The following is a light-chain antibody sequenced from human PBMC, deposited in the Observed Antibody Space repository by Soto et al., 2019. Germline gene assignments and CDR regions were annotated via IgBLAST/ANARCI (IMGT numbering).Light chain of an antibody. CDR3: QQRSNWPIT. J-gene: IGKJ5*01. V-gene: IGKV1-9*01. Sequence: IQLTQSPSSLSASVGDRVTITCRASQGISSYLAWYQQKPGKAPELLIHAASTLQSGVPSRFSGSGSGTDFTLTISSLQPEDFAIYHCQQRSNWPITFGQGTRLEIK. CDR1: QGISSY. CDR2: AAS.